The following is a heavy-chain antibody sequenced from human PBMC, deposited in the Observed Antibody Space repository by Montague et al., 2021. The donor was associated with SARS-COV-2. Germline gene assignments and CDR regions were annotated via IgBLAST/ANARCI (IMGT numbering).Heavy chain of an antibody. CDR2: LYYSGST. CDR1: GGSIGSYY. CDR3: ASSYYYGSGTYVYNYYMDV. V-gene: IGHV4-59*01. J-gene: IGHJ6*03. Sequence: SETLSLTCTVSGGSIGSYYWSWIRQPPGKGLEWIGYLYYSGSTNYNPSLKSRVTISVDTSRNQFSLRLNSVTAADTAVYYCASSYYYGSGTYVYNYYMDVWGKGTTVTVSS. D-gene: IGHD3-10*01.